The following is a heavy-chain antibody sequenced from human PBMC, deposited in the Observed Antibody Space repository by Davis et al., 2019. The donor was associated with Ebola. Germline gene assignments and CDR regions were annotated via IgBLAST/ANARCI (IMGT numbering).Heavy chain of an antibody. D-gene: IGHD3-22*01. CDR3: ARDYYDSNGYLYYFDS. V-gene: IGHV4/OR15-8*01. CDR2: IYHGGIT. J-gene: IGHJ4*02. CDR1: GFTFSTFW. Sequence: ESLKISCVASGFTFSTFWMTWVRLPPGKGLEWIGEIYHGGITNYNPSLKSRVTISVDMSKNQFSLRLTSVTAADTAMYYCARDYYDSNGYLYYFDSWGQGTLVTVSS.